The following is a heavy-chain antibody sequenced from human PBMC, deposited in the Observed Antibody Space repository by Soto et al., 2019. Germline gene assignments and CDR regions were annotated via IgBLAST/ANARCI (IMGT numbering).Heavy chain of an antibody. CDR2: ISSSSSYI. V-gene: IGHV3-21*01. J-gene: IGHJ6*03. CDR1: GFTFSSYS. Sequence: PGGSLRLSCAASGFTFSSYSMNWVRQAPGKGLEWVSSISSSSSYIYYADSVKGRFTISRDNAKNSLYLQMNSLRAEDTAVYYCARAELLWFGESPDPAGPDHNPYYYYYMDVWGKGTTVTVSS. D-gene: IGHD3-10*01. CDR3: ARAELLWFGESPDPAGPDHNPYYYYYMDV.